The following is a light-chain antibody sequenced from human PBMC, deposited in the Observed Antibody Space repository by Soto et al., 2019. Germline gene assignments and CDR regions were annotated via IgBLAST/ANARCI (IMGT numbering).Light chain of an antibody. Sequence: EIVMTQSPDTLSVSPGERAALSCRTSQSVSRDLAWYQQKPGQAPRLLIYGASTRATGIPARFSGSGSGTEFTITISSLQSEDFAVYYCHHYSNWPPYTFGQGTKLEI. CDR3: HHYSNWPPYT. V-gene: IGKV3D-15*01. CDR1: QSVSRD. CDR2: GAS. J-gene: IGKJ2*01.